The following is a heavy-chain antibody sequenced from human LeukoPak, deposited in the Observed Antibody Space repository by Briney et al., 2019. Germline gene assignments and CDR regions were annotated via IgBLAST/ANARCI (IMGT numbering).Heavy chain of an antibody. D-gene: IGHD7-27*01. J-gene: IGHJ4*02. Sequence: GSLRLSCAASGFTFSSYAMSWVRQAPGKGLEWVSYISRSSSTIYYADSVKGRFTISRDNAKNSLYLQMNSLRAEDTAVYYCARLRNWGPFDYWGQGTLVTVSS. V-gene: IGHV3-48*04. CDR3: ARLRNWGPFDY. CDR1: GFTFSSYA. CDR2: ISRSSSTI.